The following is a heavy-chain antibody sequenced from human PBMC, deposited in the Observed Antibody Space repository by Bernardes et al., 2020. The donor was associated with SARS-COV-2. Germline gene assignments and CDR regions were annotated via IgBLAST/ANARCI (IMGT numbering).Heavy chain of an antibody. CDR1: GDSISSRSYY. J-gene: IGHJ4*02. CDR2: VYYTGET. D-gene: IGHD1-26*01. V-gene: IGHV4-39*01. CDR3: ARSGTSYSYF. Sequence: SETLSLTCTVSGDSISSRSYYWGWIRQPPGKGLEWIGSVYYTGETYYNPSLKSRVSISLDTSRSQFSLRLNSVSAADTAVYYCARSGTSYSYFWGQGTLVTVSS.